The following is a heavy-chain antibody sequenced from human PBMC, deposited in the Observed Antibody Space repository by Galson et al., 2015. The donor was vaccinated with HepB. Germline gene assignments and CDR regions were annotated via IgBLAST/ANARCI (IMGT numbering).Heavy chain of an antibody. CDR3: ARHLYDSSWYGSLRVDF. J-gene: IGHJ4*01. Sequence: ETLSLTCTVSGDSIISSNHYWGWIRQPPGKGLKWIGGVSDGGNAYYHPSLRSRVAISVVTSKNHFSLRLTSVTAADTAIYYCARHLYDSSWYGSLRVDFWGQGILVTVSS. CDR2: VSDGGNA. CDR1: GDSIISSNHY. D-gene: IGHD6-13*01. V-gene: IGHV4-39*01.